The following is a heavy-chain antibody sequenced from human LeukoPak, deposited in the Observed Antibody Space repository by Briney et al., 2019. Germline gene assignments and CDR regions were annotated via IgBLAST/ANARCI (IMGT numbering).Heavy chain of an antibody. J-gene: IGHJ6*02. CDR1: GFTFSSYP. Sequence: GGSLRLSCAASGFTFSSYPMHWVRQAPGKGLGWVAVISYDGSNKYYADSVKGRFTISRDNSKNTLSLQMNSLRGEDTAVYYCARDRRSCSSTSCLHNYYYYYGMDVWGQGTTVTVSS. CDR2: ISYDGSNK. D-gene: IGHD2-2*01. CDR3: ARDRRSCSSTSCLHNYYYYYGMDV. V-gene: IGHV3-30*04.